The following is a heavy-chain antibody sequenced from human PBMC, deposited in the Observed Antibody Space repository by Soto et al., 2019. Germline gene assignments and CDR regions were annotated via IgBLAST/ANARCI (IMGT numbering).Heavy chain of an antibody. J-gene: IGHJ6*02. CDR3: AGDPSGYPNYGMDV. D-gene: IGHD3-3*01. CDR1: GFTFSSYG. Sequence: GGSLRLSCAASGFTFSSYGMHWVRQAPGKGLEWVAVIWYDGSNKYYADSVKGRFTISRDNSKNTLYLQMNSLRAEDTAVYYCAGDPSGYPNYGMDVWGQGTTVTVSS. V-gene: IGHV3-33*01. CDR2: IWYDGSNK.